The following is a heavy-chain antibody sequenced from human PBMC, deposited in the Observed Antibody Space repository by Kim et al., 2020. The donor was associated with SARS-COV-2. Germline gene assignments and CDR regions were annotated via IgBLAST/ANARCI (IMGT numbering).Heavy chain of an antibody. CDR1: GYTFTSYG. CDR3: ARLVGAIDYYYYYMDV. D-gene: IGHD1-26*01. CDR2: ISAYNGNT. V-gene: IGHV1-18*01. J-gene: IGHJ6*03. Sequence: ASVKVSCKASGYTFTSYGISWVRQAPGQGLEWMGWISAYNGNTNYAQKLQGRVTMTTDTSTSTAYMELRSLRSDDTAVYYCARLVGAIDYYYYYMDVWGKGTTVTVSS.